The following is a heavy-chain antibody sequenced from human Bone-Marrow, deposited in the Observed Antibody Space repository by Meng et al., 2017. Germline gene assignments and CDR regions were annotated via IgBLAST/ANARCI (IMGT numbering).Heavy chain of an antibody. CDR3: ARGLRAARPLLFGY. V-gene: IGHV4-34*01. CDR1: GGSFSGYY. CDR2: INHSGST. Sequence: HVQLQQWGEGLLKPSETLSLTCAFYGGSFSGYYWSWIRQPPGKGLEWIGEINHSGSTNYNPSLKSRVTISVDTSKNQFSLKLSSVTAADTAVYYCARGLRAARPLLFGYWGQGTLVTVSS. D-gene: IGHD6-6*01. J-gene: IGHJ4*02.